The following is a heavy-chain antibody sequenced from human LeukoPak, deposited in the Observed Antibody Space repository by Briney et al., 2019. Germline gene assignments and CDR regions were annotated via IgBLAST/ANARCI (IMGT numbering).Heavy chain of an antibody. CDR2: IYSSGST. Sequence: SETLSLTCTVSGVSISSGSYYWGWIRQPPGKGLEWIGSIYSSGSTYYNPSLKSRVTISVDTSKNQFSLKLSSVTAADTAVYYSARDPAAYSSSTSCYLRNGRESFDPWGQGTLVTVSS. CDR1: GVSISSGSYY. CDR3: ARDPAAYSSSTSCYLRNGRESFDP. V-gene: IGHV4-39*07. D-gene: IGHD2-2*01. J-gene: IGHJ5*02.